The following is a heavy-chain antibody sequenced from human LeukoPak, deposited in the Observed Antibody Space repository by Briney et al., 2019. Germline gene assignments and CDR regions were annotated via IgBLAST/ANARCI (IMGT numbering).Heavy chain of an antibody. Sequence: ASVKVSCKASGGTFSSYAISWVRQAPGQGLEWMGGIIPIFGTANYAQEFQGRVTITTDESTSTAYMELSSLRSEDTAVYYCARSGRRAERIAAANGYYFDYWGQGTLVTVSS. V-gene: IGHV1-69*05. D-gene: IGHD6-6*01. CDR2: IIPIFGTA. CDR3: ARSGRRAERIAAANGYYFDY. CDR1: GGTFSSYA. J-gene: IGHJ4*02.